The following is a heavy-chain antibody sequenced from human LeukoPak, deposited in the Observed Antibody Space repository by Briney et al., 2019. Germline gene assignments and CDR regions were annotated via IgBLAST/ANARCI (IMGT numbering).Heavy chain of an antibody. V-gene: IGHV3-53*01. Sequence: GGSLRLSCTVSGFTVSSNSMSWVRQAPGKGLEWVSFIYSDNTHYSDSVKGRFTISRDNSKNTLYLQMNSLRAEDTAVYYCARSFVTVAYFDYWGQGTLVTVSS. J-gene: IGHJ4*02. CDR2: IYSDNT. D-gene: IGHD4-23*01. CDR1: GFTVSSNS. CDR3: ARSFVTVAYFDY.